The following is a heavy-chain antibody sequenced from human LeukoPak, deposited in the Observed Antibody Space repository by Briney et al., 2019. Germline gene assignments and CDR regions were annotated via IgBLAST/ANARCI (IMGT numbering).Heavy chain of an antibody. CDR2: IYTSGST. CDR3: ARLDCSSTSCYFDY. D-gene: IGHD2-2*01. Sequence: PSETLSLTCTVSGGSISSGSYYWSWIRQPAGKGLEWIGRIYTSGSTNYNPSLKSRVTISVDTSKNQFSLKLSSVTAADTAVYYCARLDCSSTSCYFDYWGQGTLVTVSS. V-gene: IGHV4-61*02. CDR1: GGSISSGSYY. J-gene: IGHJ4*02.